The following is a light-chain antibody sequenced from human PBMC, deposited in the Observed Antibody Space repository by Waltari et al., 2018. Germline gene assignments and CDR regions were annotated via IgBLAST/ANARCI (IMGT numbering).Light chain of an antibody. V-gene: IGLV4-69*01. Sequence: QLVLTQSPSASASLGASVKLTCTLSSGPSSNVIAWLQQQPEKGPRFLMKVNSDGSHRKGDEIPDRFSGSSSGAERYLSISSLQSEDEADYFCQTGGHGTWVFGGGTKLTVL. CDR2: VNSDGSH. CDR1: SGPSSNV. J-gene: IGLJ3*02. CDR3: QTGGHGTWV.